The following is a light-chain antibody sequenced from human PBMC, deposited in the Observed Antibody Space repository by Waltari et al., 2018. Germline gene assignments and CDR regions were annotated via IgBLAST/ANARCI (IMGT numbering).Light chain of an antibody. CDR1: QTILYNTNNKNY. J-gene: IGKJ5*01. Sequence: DIVMTQSPDSLAVSLGERATINCKSSQTILYNTNNKNYLAWYQQKPRQPPKLLIYWASTREYGVADRFSGSGSGTDFTLTISSLQAEDVAVYYCHQYYTTPITFGQGTRLEIK. CDR2: WAS. CDR3: HQYYTTPIT. V-gene: IGKV4-1*01.